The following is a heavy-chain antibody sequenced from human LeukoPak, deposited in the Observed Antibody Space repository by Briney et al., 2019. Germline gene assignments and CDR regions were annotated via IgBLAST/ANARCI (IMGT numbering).Heavy chain of an antibody. V-gene: IGHV4-59*12. Sequence: PSETLSLTCTVSGGSISIYYWNWIRQLPGKGLEWIGYIYNSGSSAIYNPSLKSRVTISVDTSKNQFSLKLSSVTAADTAVYYCARVTMIVVVNWFDPWGQGTLVTVSS. D-gene: IGHD3-22*01. CDR1: GGSISIYY. CDR3: ARVTMIVVVNWFDP. CDR2: IYNSGSSA. J-gene: IGHJ5*02.